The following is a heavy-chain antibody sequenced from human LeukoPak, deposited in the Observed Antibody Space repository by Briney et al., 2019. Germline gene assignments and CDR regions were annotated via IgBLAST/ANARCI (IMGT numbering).Heavy chain of an antibody. V-gene: IGHV4-31*03. J-gene: IGHJ4*02. CDR2: IYYSGDT. Sequence: SQTLSLTCTVSGGSISSGGYYWSWIRQHPGKGLEWIGYIYYSGDTYYNPSLKSRVTISVVTSKSQFSLQLSSVTAADTAVYYCARVMVTTIDYWGQGTLVTVSS. D-gene: IGHD2-21*02. CDR3: ARVMVTTIDY. CDR1: GGSISSGGYY.